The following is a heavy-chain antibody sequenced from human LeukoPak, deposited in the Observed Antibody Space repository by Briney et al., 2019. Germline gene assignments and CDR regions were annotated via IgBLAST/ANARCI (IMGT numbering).Heavy chain of an antibody. CDR3: ASSSGWYEYNWFDP. J-gene: IGHJ5*02. CDR2: MNPNSGNT. Sequence: ASVKLSCKASGYTFTSYDINWVRQATGQGLEWMGWMNPNSGNTGYAQKFQGRVTMTRNTSISTAYMELSSLRSEDTAVYYCASSSGWYEYNWFDPWGQGTLVTVSS. D-gene: IGHD6-19*01. V-gene: IGHV1-8*01. CDR1: GYTFTSYD.